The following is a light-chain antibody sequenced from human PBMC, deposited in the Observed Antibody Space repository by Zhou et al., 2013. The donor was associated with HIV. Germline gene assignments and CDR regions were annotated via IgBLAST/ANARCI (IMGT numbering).Light chain of an antibody. V-gene: IGKV3-20*01. Sequence: EIVLTQSPGTLSLSPGERATLSCRASQSVDSSYLAWYQQKPGQAPRLVVYGTSTRATGIPDRFSGSASGTDFTLTISRLEPEDFAVYHCHHYGTAPPWTFGQGTQGGNQT. CDR1: QSVDSSY. CDR3: HHYGTAPPWT. J-gene: IGKJ1*01. CDR2: GTS.